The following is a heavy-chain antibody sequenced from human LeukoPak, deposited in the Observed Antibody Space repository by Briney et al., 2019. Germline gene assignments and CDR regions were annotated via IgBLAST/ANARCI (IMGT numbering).Heavy chain of an antibody. J-gene: IGHJ4*02. Sequence: SETLSLTCAVYGGSFSGYYWSWIRQPPGKGLEWIGEINHSGSTSYNPSLKSRVTISVDTSKNQFSLKLSSVTAADTAVYYCARLRGYSYGWWGNFDYWGQGTLVTVSS. CDR3: ARLRGYSYGWWGNFDY. D-gene: IGHD5-18*01. V-gene: IGHV4-34*01. CDR1: GGSFSGYY. CDR2: INHSGST.